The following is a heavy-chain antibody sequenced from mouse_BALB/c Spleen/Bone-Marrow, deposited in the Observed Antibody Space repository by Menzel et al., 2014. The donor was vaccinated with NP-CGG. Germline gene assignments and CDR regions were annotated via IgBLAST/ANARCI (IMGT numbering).Heavy chain of an antibody. CDR3: ARLDVGGY. Sequence: EVKLLESGGGLVQPGGSRKLSCAASGFTLSSFGMHWVRQAPEKGLEWVAYISDGSSTIYYADTVKGRFTIFRDNLKDTLFLQMTSLRSEDTAMYYCARLDVGGYWGQGTTLTVSS. V-gene: IGHV5-17*02. CDR2: ISDGSSTI. J-gene: IGHJ2*01. CDR1: GFTLSSFG.